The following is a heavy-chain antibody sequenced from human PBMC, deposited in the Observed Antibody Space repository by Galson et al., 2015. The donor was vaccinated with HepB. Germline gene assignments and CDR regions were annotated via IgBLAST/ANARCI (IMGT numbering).Heavy chain of an antibody. D-gene: IGHD3-22*01. CDR1: GYTFTSYY. Sequence: SVKVSCKASGYTFTSYYMHWVRQAPGQGLEWMGIINPSGGSTSYAQKFQGRVTMTRDTSTSTVYMELSSLRSEDTAVYYCARQIGTLLVVIPRGWGMDVWGQGTTVTVSS. J-gene: IGHJ6*02. CDR3: ARQIGTLLVVIPRGWGMDV. CDR2: INPSGGST. V-gene: IGHV1-46*01.